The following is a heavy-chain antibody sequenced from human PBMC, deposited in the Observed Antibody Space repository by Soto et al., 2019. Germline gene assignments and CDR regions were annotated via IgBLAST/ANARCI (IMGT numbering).Heavy chain of an antibody. CDR2: IKQDGSDK. D-gene: IGHD2-8*01. J-gene: IGHJ4*02. Sequence: VQVVESGAGLVQPGGSLRLSCAVSGFTFSSYWMSWVRQAPGKGLEWLANIKQDGSDKNYVASVKGRFTISRDNAKNSLYLQMSGLRVEDTAVYYCVRGGWSVDYWGQGTLVIVSS. CDR3: VRGGWSVDY. V-gene: IGHV3-7*04. CDR1: GFTFSSYW.